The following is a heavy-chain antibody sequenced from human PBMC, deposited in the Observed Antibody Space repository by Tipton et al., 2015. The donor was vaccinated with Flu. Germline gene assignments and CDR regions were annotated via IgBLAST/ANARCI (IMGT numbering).Heavy chain of an antibody. CDR1: GFTFSSYG. Sequence: SLRLSCAASGFTFSSYGMHWVRQAPGKGLEWVAVIWYDGSNKYYADSVKGRFTISRDNSKNTLYLQMNSLRAEDTAVYYCARDGGIWSGYYKGSYYFDYWGQGTLVTVSS. J-gene: IGHJ4*02. CDR3: ARDGGIWSGYYKGSYYFDY. CDR2: IWYDGSNK. V-gene: IGHV3-33*01. D-gene: IGHD3-3*01.